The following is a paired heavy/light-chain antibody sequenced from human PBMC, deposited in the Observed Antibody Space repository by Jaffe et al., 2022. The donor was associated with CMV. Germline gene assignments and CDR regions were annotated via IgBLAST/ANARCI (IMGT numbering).Light chain of an antibody. V-gene: IGLV3-25*03. J-gene: IGLJ2*01. CDR2: KDS. CDR3: QSADSSGTYLYVV. Sequence: SYELTQPPSVSVSPGQTARITCSGDALPKQYAYWYQQKPGQAPVLVIYKDSERPSGIPERFSGSSSGTTVTLTISGVQAEDEADYYCQSADSSGTYLYVVFGGGTKLTVL. CDR1: ALPKQY.
Heavy chain of an antibody. D-gene: IGHD3-22*01. CDR1: GGSISSSSYY. CDR3: ARHTTMVRGGNTYDSSGYYFAPDFDY. Sequence: QLQLQESGPGLVKPSETLSLTCTVSGGSISSSSYYWGWIRQPPGKGLEWIGSIYYSGSTYYNPSLKSRVTISVDTSKNQFSLKLSSVTAADTAVYYCARHTTMVRGGNTYDSSGYYFAPDFDYWGQGTLVTVSS. J-gene: IGHJ4*02. CDR2: IYYSGST. V-gene: IGHV4-39*01.